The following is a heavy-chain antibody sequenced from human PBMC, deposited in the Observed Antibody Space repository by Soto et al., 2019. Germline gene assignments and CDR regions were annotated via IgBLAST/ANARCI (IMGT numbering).Heavy chain of an antibody. CDR2: IISMLGTP. Sequence: ASVKVSCKASGGTFSSYAISWVRQAPGQGLEWMGGIISMLGTPNYSQKYKGRVTITADESTSKGNMELNNLRSDDTDKYNYTRDRGGGYERGDYWGQGTQVTVSS. CDR3: TRDRGGGYERGDY. V-gene: IGHV1-69*13. CDR1: GGTFSSYA. J-gene: IGHJ4*02. D-gene: IGHD3-10*01.